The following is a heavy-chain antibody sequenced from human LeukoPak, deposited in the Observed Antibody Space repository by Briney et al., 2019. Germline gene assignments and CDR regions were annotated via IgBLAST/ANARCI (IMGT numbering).Heavy chain of an antibody. Sequence: SETLSLTCTVSGGSISSYYWSWIRQPPGKGLERIGYIYYSGSTNYNPSLKSRVTISVDTSKNQFSLKLSSVTAADTAVYYCARSRWFGELLGAFDIWGQGTMVTVSS. D-gene: IGHD3-10*01. J-gene: IGHJ3*02. CDR1: GGSISSYY. V-gene: IGHV4-59*01. CDR2: IYYSGST. CDR3: ARSRWFGELLGAFDI.